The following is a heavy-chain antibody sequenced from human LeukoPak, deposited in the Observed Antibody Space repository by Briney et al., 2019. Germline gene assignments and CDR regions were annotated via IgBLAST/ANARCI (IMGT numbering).Heavy chain of an antibody. V-gene: IGHV3-23*01. CDR3: AKAQLLAFDY. J-gene: IGHJ4*02. CDR2: ISGSGGST. Sequence: PGGALRLSCAASGFTFSSYAMSWVRQAPGKGLEWVSAISGSGGSTYYADSVKGRFTISRDNSKNTLYLQMSSLRAEDTAVYYCAKAQLLAFDYWGQGTLVTVSS. D-gene: IGHD4-23*01. CDR1: GFTFSSYA.